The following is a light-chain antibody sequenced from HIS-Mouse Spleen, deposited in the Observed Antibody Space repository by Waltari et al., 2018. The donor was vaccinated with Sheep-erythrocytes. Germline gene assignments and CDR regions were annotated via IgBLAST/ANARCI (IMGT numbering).Light chain of an antibody. V-gene: IGLV2-23*01. CDR3: CSYAGSSTPWV. CDR2: EGS. CDR1: SRDVWRYNL. Sequence: QSALTQPASVSGSPGQSITLSCTGTSRDVWRYNLVPWYQQHPGKAPKHLIYEGSKRPSGVSNRFSGSKSGNTASLTISGLQAEDEADYYCCSYAGSSTPWVFGGGTKLTVL. J-gene: IGLJ3*02.